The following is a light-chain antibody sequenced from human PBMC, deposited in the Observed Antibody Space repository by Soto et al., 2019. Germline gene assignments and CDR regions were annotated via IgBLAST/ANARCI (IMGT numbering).Light chain of an antibody. V-gene: IGLV2-14*01. Sequence: QSALTQPASVSGSPGQSITISCTGTSRDVGGYNYVSWYQQHPGKAPRLMIYEVSNRPSGVSNRFSGSKSANTASLTISGLQAEDEADYYCYSYTNNNPPVFGGGTKLTVL. J-gene: IGLJ2*01. CDR3: YSYTNNNPPV. CDR1: SRDVGGYNY. CDR2: EVS.